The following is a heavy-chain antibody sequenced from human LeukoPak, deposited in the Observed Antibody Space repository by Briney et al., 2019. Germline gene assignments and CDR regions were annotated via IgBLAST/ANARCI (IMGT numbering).Heavy chain of an antibody. D-gene: IGHD1-26*01. CDR3: ARRIGGANNFDY. CDR1: GFTFNSYA. CDR2: TSGSGGTT. Sequence: GGSLRLSCAASGFTFNSYAMSWVRQAPGKGLEWVSVTSGSGGTTYYADSVKGRFTTSRDNTKNTLYLQMNSLRDEDTAVYYCARRIGGANNFDYWGQGTLVTVSS. J-gene: IGHJ4*02. V-gene: IGHV3-23*01.